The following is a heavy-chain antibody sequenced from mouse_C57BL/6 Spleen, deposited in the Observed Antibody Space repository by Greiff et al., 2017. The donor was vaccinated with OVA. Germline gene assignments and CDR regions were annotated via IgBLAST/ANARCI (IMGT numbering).Heavy chain of an antibody. J-gene: IGHJ2*01. CDR3: ARPAQSYFDY. D-gene: IGHD3-2*02. CDR2: IYPGDGDT. V-gene: IGHV1-82*01. Sequence: QVQLQQSGPELVKPGASVKISCKASGYAFSSSWMNWVKQRPGKGLEWIGRIYPGDGDTNYNGKFKGKATLTADKSSSTAYMQLSSLTSEDSAVSFCARPAQSYFDYWGQGTTLTVSS. CDR1: GYAFSSSW.